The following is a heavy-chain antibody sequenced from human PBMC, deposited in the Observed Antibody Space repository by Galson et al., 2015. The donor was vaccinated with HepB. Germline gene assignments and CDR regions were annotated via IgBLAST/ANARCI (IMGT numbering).Heavy chain of an antibody. Sequence: SVKVSCKASGYTFTGYYMHWVRQAPGQGLEWMGWINPNSGGTNYAQKFQGWVTMTRDTSISTAYMELSRLRSDDTAVYYCARGGDSSSWPLNWFDPWGQGTLVTVSS. CDR3: ARGGDSSSWPLNWFDP. V-gene: IGHV1-2*04. D-gene: IGHD6-13*01. J-gene: IGHJ5*02. CDR2: INPNSGGT. CDR1: GYTFTGYY.